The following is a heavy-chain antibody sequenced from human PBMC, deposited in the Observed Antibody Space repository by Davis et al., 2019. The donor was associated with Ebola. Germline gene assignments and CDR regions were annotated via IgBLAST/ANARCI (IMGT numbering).Heavy chain of an antibody. Sequence: QISALLLSIFGDRVPSGCWTLIRPSSSIGLQRPGRTYYNSKWYNDYAVSVKSRITINPDTSKNQVSVQLNSVNPEDAGMYYCARGWLRGGIDVWGKGTTVTV. D-gene: IGHD5-18*01. CDR1: GDRVPSGC. V-gene: IGHV6-1*01. CDR2: TYYNSKWYN. J-gene: IGHJ6*04. CDR3: ARGWLRGGIDV.